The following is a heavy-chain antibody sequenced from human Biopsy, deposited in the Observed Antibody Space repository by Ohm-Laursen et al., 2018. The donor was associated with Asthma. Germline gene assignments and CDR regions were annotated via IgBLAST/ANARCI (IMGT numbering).Heavy chain of an antibody. CDR1: GYTFRSYG. CDR3: ARHPYNFGGFDY. V-gene: IGHV1-18*04. D-gene: IGHD5-24*01. J-gene: IGHJ4*02. CDR2: ISPFTGDT. Sequence: GASVKVSCKASGYTFRSYGVSWVRQAPGQGLEWMGWISPFTGDTHFGQKFQGGVTMTTDTSTDTAYMELRSLRSDDTAVYYCARHPYNFGGFDYWGQGSLVRVSS.